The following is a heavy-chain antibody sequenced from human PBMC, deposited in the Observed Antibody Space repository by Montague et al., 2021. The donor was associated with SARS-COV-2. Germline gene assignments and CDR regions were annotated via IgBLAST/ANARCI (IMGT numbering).Heavy chain of an antibody. D-gene: IGHD3-9*01. CDR1: GFSLSTSGMC. V-gene: IGHV2-70*01. J-gene: IGHJ6*02. CDR3: ARMPYDILTGSGYYGMDV. CDR2: IDWDDVK. Sequence: VKPTQTLTLTCTFSGFSLSTSGMCVSWIRQPPGKALEWLALIDWDDVKHYSTSLKTRLTISKDTSKNQVVLTMTNMDPVDTATYYCARMPYDILTGSGYYGMDVWGQGTTVTVSS.